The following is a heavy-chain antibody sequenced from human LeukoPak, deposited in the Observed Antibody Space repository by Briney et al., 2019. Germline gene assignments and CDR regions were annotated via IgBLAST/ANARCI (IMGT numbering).Heavy chain of an antibody. CDR2: IYSGGST. D-gene: IGHD3-10*01. CDR3: ARDALYSGGFDY. J-gene: IGHJ4*02. Sequence: PGGSLRLSCAASGFTVSSNYMSWVRQAPGEGLEWVSVIYSGGSTYYADSVKGRFTFSRDNSKNTLYLQMNSLRAEDTAVYYCARDALYSGGFDYWGQGTLVTVSS. V-gene: IGHV3-66*01. CDR1: GFTVSSNY.